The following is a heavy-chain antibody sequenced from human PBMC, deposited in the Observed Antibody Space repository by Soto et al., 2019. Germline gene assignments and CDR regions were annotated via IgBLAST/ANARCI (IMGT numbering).Heavy chain of an antibody. J-gene: IGHJ4*02. CDR2: IDYSGSS. CDR3: VRDTGNYRTDN. CDR1: GGSISSYY. Sequence: SETLSLTCTVSGGSISSYYWSWIRQPPGKGLEWIGTIDYSGSSTHHPSLKSRVSFSVDTSKTHLSLHLTSVTAADTAVYYCVRDTGNYRTDNWGQGTLVTVSS. D-gene: IGHD1-1*01. V-gene: IGHV4-59*08.